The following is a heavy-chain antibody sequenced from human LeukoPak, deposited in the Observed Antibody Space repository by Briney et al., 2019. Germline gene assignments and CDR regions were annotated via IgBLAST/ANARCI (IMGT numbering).Heavy chain of an antibody. J-gene: IGHJ4*02. D-gene: IGHD1-1*01. CDR2: INYSGST. V-gene: IGHV4-59*08. CDR1: GGSISSYY. Sequence: SGTLSLTCTVSGGSISSYYWSWIRQPPGKGLEWIASINYSGSTNYNPSFKSRVTISVDTSKNQSSLKLSSVTGADTAVYYCARWSGWNDPYYFDCWGEGTLVTVSS. CDR3: ARWSGWNDPYYFDC.